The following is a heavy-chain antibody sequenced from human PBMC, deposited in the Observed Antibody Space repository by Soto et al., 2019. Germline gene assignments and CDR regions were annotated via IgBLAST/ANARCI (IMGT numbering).Heavy chain of an antibody. V-gene: IGHV3-53*01. Sequence: PGGSLRLSCAASGFTVSSNYMGCVRQAPGKGLEWVSVINSNNRTFYADSVKGRFTISRDISKNTLYLQMNSLRAEDTAVYYCARAAFAYGVDVWGQGTTVTVSS. J-gene: IGHJ6*01. D-gene: IGHD3-16*01. CDR2: INSNNRT. CDR1: GFTVSSNY. CDR3: ARAAFAYGVDV.